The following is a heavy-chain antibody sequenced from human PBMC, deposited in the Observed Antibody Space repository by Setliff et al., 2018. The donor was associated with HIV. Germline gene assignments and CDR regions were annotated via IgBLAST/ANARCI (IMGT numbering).Heavy chain of an antibody. D-gene: IGHD2-15*01. Sequence: SVKVSCKAPGGTFSGYAFSWVRQAPGQGFEWMGGSIPVFGTVNYAQKFLGRVTITADESTNTSYMELTSLRSEDTAVYFCARDSHCSGPSCYSGGQFFDYWGQGTLVTVSS. CDR2: SIPVFGTV. J-gene: IGHJ4*02. CDR1: GGTFSGYA. V-gene: IGHV1-69*13. CDR3: ARDSHCSGPSCYSGGQFFDY.